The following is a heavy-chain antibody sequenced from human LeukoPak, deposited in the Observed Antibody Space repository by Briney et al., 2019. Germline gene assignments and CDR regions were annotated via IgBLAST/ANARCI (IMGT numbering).Heavy chain of an antibody. CDR1: GGSFSGYY. CDR3: ARLYRGYCSSTSCYTGWFDP. J-gene: IGHJ5*02. D-gene: IGHD2-2*02. V-gene: IGHV4-34*01. CDR2: INHSGST. Sequence: SETLSLTCAVYGGSFSGYYWSWIRQPPGKGLEWIGEINHSGSTNYNPSLKSRVTISVDTSKNLFSLKLSSVTAADTAVYYCARLYRGYCSSTSCYTGWFDPWGQGTLVTVSS.